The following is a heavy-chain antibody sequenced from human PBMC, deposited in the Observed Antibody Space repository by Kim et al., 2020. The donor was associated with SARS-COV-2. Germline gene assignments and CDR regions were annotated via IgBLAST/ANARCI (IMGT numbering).Heavy chain of an antibody. D-gene: IGHD3-3*01. CDR2: IYYSGST. CDR1: GGSISSSSYY. V-gene: IGHV4-39*01. J-gene: IGHJ5*02. Sequence: SETLSLTCTVSGGSISSSSYYWGWIRQPPGKGLEWIGSIYYSGSTYYNPSLKSRVTISVDTSKNQFSLKLSSVTAADTAVYYCARVGIKRITIFGVVDPSNYFEPGGQRTLVTVSS. CDR3: ARVGIKRITIFGVVDPSNYFEP.